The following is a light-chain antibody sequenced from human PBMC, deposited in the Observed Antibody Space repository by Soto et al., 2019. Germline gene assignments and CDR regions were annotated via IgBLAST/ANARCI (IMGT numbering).Light chain of an antibody. V-gene: IGLV2-8*01. CDR3: RSYAGSPYVV. CDR2: EVS. CDR1: SSDVGGYNY. J-gene: IGLJ2*01. Sequence: QSALTQPPSASGSPGQSVTISCTGTSSDVGGYNYVSWYQQHPGKAPKLMIYEVSKRPSGVPDRFSGSKSGNTASLTVSGLQAEDEADYSCRSYAGSPYVVFGGGTKLTVL.